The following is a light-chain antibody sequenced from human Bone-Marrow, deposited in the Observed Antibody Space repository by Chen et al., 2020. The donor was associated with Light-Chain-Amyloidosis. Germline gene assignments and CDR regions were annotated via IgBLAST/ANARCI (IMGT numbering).Light chain of an antibody. Sequence: SYELPPHPSVSVPPVQTARTHCSGDDLPTKYAYWYQQKPGQAPVLVIHRDTERPSGISERFSGSSSGTTATLTISGVQAEDEADYHCQSADSSGTYEVIFGGGTKLTVL. V-gene: IGLV3-25*03. CDR1: DLPTKY. CDR3: QSADSSGTYEVI. J-gene: IGLJ2*01. CDR2: RDT.